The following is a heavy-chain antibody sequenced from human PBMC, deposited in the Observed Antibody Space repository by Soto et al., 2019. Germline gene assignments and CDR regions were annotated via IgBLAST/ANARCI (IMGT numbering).Heavy chain of an antibody. CDR3: ATNVEGYCSGGSCYSGEY. D-gene: IGHD2-15*01. CDR1: GYTFTSYY. Sequence: QVQLVQSGAEVKKPGASVKVSCKASGYTFTSYYMHWVRQAPGQGLEWMGIINPSGGSTSYAQKFQGRVTMTRDTSTSTVYMELSSLRSEDTAVYYCATNVEGYCSGGSCYSGEYWGQGTLVTVSS. J-gene: IGHJ4*02. CDR2: INPSGGST. V-gene: IGHV1-46*01.